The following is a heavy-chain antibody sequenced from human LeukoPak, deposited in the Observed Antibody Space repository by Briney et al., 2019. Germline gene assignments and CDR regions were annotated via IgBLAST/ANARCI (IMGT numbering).Heavy chain of an antibody. D-gene: IGHD3-10*01. J-gene: IGHJ5*02. CDR3: ARAGGSGSYYFNWFDP. V-gene: IGHV4-59*01. Sequence: PSETLSLTCTVSGGSISSYYWSWIRQPPGKGPEWIGYIYYSGSTNYNPSLKSRVTISVDTSKNQFSLKLSSVTAADTAVYYCARAGGSGSYYFNWFDPWGQGTLVTVSS. CDR1: GGSISSYY. CDR2: IYYSGST.